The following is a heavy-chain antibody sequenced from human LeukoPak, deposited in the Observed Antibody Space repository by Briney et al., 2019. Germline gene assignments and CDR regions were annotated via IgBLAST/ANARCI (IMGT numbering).Heavy chain of an antibody. D-gene: IGHD5-18*01. CDR1: GLTYTDFW. V-gene: IGHV3-74*01. CDR3: ATGHSYGYDY. J-gene: IGHJ4*02. CDR2: IKNVGSVA. Sequence: GGSLRLSCAASGLTYTDFWMHWVRQAPGKGLEWVSLIKNVGSVARYADSVKGRFIISRDDAKDTLDLQMNSLKVDDTAVYYCATGHSYGYDYWGQGILVTVSS.